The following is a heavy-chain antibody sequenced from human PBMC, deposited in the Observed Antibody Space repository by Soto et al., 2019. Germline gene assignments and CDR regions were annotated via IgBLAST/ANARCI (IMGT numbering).Heavy chain of an antibody. D-gene: IGHD6-19*01. CDR1: GYTFTSYA. CDR3: ARGVAVAADFDY. J-gene: IGHJ4*02. Sequence: ASVKVACKASGYTFTSYAMDGVRQAPGQRLEWMGWINAGNGNTKYSQKFQGRVTITRDTSASTAYMELSSLRSEDTAVYYCARGVAVAADFDYWRQGTLVTVS. CDR2: INAGNGNT. V-gene: IGHV1-3*01.